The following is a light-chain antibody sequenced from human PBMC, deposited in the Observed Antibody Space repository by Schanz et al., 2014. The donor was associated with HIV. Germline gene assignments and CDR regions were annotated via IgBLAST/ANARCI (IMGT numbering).Light chain of an antibody. J-gene: IGLJ2*01. V-gene: IGLV2-8*01. CDR2: EVN. CDR3: SLYTIINTPVL. Sequence: QSALTQPPSASGSPGQSVTISCTGTSSDVGYYNDVSWYQQHPDKAPKLLIYEVNRRPSGVPDRFSGSKSGNTASLTVSGLQAEDEADYYCSLYTIINTPVLFGGGTKLTVL. CDR1: SSDVGYYND.